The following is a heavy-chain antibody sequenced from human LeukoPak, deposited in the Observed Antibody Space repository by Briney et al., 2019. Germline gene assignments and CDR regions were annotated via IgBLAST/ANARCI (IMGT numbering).Heavy chain of an antibody. V-gene: IGHV1-2*02. CDR2: INPNSGGT. Sequence: ASVKVSCKASGYTFTDYYIHWVRQAPGQGLEWMGWINPNSGGTNYAQKFQGRVTMTRDTSISTAYMELSRLRSDDTAVYYCARGMRCSSTSCSYDYWGQGTLVTVSS. J-gene: IGHJ4*02. CDR3: ARGMRCSSTSCSYDY. D-gene: IGHD2-2*01. CDR1: GYTFTDYY.